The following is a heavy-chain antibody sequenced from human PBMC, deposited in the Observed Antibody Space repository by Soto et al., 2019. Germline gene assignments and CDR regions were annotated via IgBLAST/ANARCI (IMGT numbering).Heavy chain of an antibody. CDR3: TRHGSGSYYDS. CDR1: GFTFSSYS. Sequence: GGSLRLSCAASGFTFSSYSMNWVRQVPGKGLVWVSRINSDGTITTYADSVKGRFTISRDNAKNTLYLQMNSLRAEDTAVYYCTRHGSGSYYDSWGHGVLVTVSS. V-gene: IGHV3-74*01. CDR2: INSDGTIT. J-gene: IGHJ4*01. D-gene: IGHD1-26*01.